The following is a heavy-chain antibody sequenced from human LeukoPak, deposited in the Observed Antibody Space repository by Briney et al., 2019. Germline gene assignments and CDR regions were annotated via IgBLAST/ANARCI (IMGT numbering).Heavy chain of an antibody. CDR3: AREEEYYDILTGYLTRDAFDI. Sequence: GASVKVSCKASGYTFTGYYMHWVRQAPGQGLEWMGWINPNSGGTNYAQKFQGRVTMTRDTSISTAYMELSRLRSDDTAVYYCAREEEYYDILTGYLTRDAFDIWGQGTMVTVSS. CDR1: GYTFTGYY. D-gene: IGHD3-9*01. V-gene: IGHV1-2*02. CDR2: INPNSGGT. J-gene: IGHJ3*02.